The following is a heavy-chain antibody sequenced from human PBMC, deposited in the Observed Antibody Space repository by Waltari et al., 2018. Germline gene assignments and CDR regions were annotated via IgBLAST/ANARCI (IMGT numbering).Heavy chain of an antibody. Sequence: QLQLQESGPGLVKPSETLSLTCTVSGGSISSSTYYWGWILQPPGKGLEWIGGIYYSGTTSYNPDLKRRVTIHVDTSNNQFSLRLSSVTAADTAVYYWARNFWSSYSWFDPWGQGTLVTVSS. CDR1: GGSISSSTYY. V-gene: IGHV4-39*01. J-gene: IGHJ5*02. CDR2: IYYSGTT. CDR3: ARNFWSSYSWFDP. D-gene: IGHD3-3*01.